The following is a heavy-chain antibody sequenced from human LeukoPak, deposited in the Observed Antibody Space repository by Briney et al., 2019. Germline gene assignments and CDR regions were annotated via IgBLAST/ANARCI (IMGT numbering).Heavy chain of an antibody. Sequence: PGGSLRLSCAASGFTFSSYAMSWVRQAPGKGLEWVSYISSSSSTIYYADSVKGRFTISRDNAKNSLYLQMNSLRAEDTAVYYCAREPVVVAAMWGFDYWGQGTLVTVSS. J-gene: IGHJ4*02. V-gene: IGHV3-48*01. CDR3: AREPVVVAAMWGFDY. D-gene: IGHD2-15*01. CDR2: ISSSSSTI. CDR1: GFTFSSYA.